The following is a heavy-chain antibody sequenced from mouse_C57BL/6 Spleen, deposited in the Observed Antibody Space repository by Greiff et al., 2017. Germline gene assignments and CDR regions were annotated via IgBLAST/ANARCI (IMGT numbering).Heavy chain of an antibody. V-gene: IGHV5-17*01. CDR1: GFTFSDYG. CDR3: ARTGDGYYGMDY. D-gene: IGHD2-3*01. J-gene: IGHJ4*01. Sequence: EVKVEESGGGLVKPGGSLKLSCAASGFTFSDYGMHWVRQAPEKGLEWVAYISSGSSTIYYADTVKGRFTISRDNAKNTLFLQMTSLRSEDAAVYYGARTGDGYYGMDYWGQGTSVTVSS. CDR2: ISSGSSTI.